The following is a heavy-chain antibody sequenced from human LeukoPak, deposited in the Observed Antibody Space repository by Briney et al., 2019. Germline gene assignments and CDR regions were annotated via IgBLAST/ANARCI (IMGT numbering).Heavy chain of an antibody. Sequence: PGGSLRLSCAASGFTFSSYPMHWVRQAPGKGLEWVAVISYDGNTKYYADSVKGRFTISRDNSKNTLYLQMNSLRTEDTAVYYCARMRQTQGFDYWGQGTLVTVSS. CDR1: GFTFSSYP. CDR3: ARMRQTQGFDY. CDR2: ISYDGNTK. J-gene: IGHJ4*02. V-gene: IGHV3-30-3*01.